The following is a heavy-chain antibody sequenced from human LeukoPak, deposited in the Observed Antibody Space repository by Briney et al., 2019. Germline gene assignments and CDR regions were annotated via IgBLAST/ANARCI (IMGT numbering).Heavy chain of an antibody. CDR3: ARGLPYIPESGAFDI. CDR2: IYYSGST. Sequence: PSETLSLTCTVSGGSISSYYWSWIRQPPGKGLEWIGYIYYSGSTNYNPSLKSRVTISVDTSKNQFSLKLSSVTAADTAVYYCARGLPYIPESGAFDIWGQGTMVTVSS. D-gene: IGHD2-21*01. V-gene: IGHV4-59*01. CDR1: GGSISSYY. J-gene: IGHJ3*02.